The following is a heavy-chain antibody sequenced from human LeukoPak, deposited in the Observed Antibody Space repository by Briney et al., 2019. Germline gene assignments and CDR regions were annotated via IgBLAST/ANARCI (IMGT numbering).Heavy chain of an antibody. CDR3: ARPYQLLDAFDI. CDR1: GGSISSSSYY. D-gene: IGHD2-2*01. J-gene: IGHJ3*02. V-gene: IGHV4-39*07. Sequence: SETLSLTCTVSGGSISSSSYYWGWLRQPPGKGLEWIGSIYYSGSTYYNPSLKSRVTISVDTSKNQFSLKLSSVTAADTAVYYCARPYQLLDAFDIWGQGTMVTVSS. CDR2: IYYSGST.